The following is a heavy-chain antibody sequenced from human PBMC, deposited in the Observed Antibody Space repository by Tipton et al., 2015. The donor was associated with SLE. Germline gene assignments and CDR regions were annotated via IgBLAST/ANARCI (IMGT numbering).Heavy chain of an antibody. D-gene: IGHD6-13*01. J-gene: IGHJ1*01. CDR3: ARLQYSSNWYNPLGYFQY. CDR1: GVSISSRTYY. Sequence: TLSLTCTVSGVSISSRTYYWGWIRQPPGKGLEWIGSMYYSGNTYYNPSLKTRVTISVDTSKNQFSLKLSSVTAADTAVYYCARLQYSSNWYNPLGYFQYWGQGTLVIVSP. V-gene: IGHV4-39*01. CDR2: MYYSGNT.